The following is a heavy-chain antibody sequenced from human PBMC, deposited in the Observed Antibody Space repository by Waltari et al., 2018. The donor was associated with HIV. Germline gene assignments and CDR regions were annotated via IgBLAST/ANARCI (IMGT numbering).Heavy chain of an antibody. J-gene: IGHJ5*02. CDR3: AREGAQGSARIKGKSYNWFDP. V-gene: IGHV4-31*03. Sequence: QVQLQESGPGLVKPSQTLSLTCTVSGGSISSGGYYWSWIRQHPGKGLGWIGYIYYSGDTYYSPSLKSRVTISVDTSKNQFSLKLSSVTAADTAVYYCAREGAQGSARIKGKSYNWFDPWGQGTLVTVSS. CDR2: IYYSGDT. D-gene: IGHD5-18*01. CDR1: GGSISSGGYY.